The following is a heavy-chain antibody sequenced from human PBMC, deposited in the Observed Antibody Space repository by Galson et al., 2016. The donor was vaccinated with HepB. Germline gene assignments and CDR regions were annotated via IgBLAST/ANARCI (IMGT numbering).Heavy chain of an antibody. J-gene: IGHJ4*02. Sequence: QSGAEVKKPGESLKISCKTSGYTFSTYWIGWVRQMPGKGLEYMGIVYPGDSNVTYSPSFQGQVTISADRSSNTAYLQWSSLKASDTAIYYCARNPTKYYYDSYPLDYWGQGTLVTVSS. V-gene: IGHV5-51*01. CDR3: ARNPTKYYYDSYPLDY. CDR2: VYPGDSNV. CDR1: GYTFSTYW. D-gene: IGHD3-22*01.